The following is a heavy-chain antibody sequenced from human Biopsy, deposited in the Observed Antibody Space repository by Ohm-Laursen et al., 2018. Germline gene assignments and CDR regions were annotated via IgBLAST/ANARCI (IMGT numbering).Heavy chain of an antibody. J-gene: IGHJ3*02. CDR1: GGSISSYY. Sequence: SVTLSLTCTVSGGSISSYYWTWIRQPPGKGLEWIGDVYYSGSTNRNPSLKSRVTILVDTSKNQFSQKLNSVTAADTAVYYCGRREVVITHDAFDTWGQGTMVTVSS. V-gene: IGHV4-59*08. CDR2: VYYSGST. CDR3: GRREVVITHDAFDT. D-gene: IGHD3-22*01.